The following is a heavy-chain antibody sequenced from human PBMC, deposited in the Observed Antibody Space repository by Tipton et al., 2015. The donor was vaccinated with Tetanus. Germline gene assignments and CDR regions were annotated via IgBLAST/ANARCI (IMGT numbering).Heavy chain of an antibody. CDR2: IYFSGST. D-gene: IGHD1-26*01. Sequence: LRLSCTVSGGSISSGGYYWTWIRQHPGKGLEWIGDIYFSGSTYYNPSLKSRVTISVDTSKNQFSVNLNSVTAADTAVYYCARDRARGARGWNYFDYWGQGTLVTVSS. V-gene: IGHV4-31*02. CDR3: ARDRARGARGWNYFDY. CDR1: GGSISSGGYY. J-gene: IGHJ4*02.